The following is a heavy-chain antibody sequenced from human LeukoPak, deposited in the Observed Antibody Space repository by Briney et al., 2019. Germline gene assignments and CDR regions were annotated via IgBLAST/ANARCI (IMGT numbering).Heavy chain of an antibody. CDR3: ARSVGFLTGYQY. CDR1: GFTFSSYG. J-gene: IGHJ4*02. D-gene: IGHD3-9*01. V-gene: IGHV3-30*02. Sequence: GGSLRLSCAASGFTFSSYGMHWVRQAPGKGLEWVAFIRYDGSNKYYADSVKGRFTISRDNSKNTLYLQMNSLRAEDTAVYYCARSVGFLTGYQYWGQGTLVIVSS. CDR2: IRYDGSNK.